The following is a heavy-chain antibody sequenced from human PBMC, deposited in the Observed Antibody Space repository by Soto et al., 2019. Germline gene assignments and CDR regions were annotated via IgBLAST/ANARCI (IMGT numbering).Heavy chain of an antibody. CDR3: AKHTSAWIFDS. V-gene: IGHV3-23*01. CDR2: ISGSGGST. J-gene: IGHJ4*02. Sequence: EVQLLESGGDLVQPGGSLRLSCAASGFTFSSSAMSWVRQAPGKGLEWVSGISGSGGSTYYADSVKGRLTISRDNSKNTLYLQMNSLRAEDTAVYYCAKHTSAWIFDSWGQGTLVTVSS. D-gene: IGHD2-2*01. CDR1: GFTFSSSA.